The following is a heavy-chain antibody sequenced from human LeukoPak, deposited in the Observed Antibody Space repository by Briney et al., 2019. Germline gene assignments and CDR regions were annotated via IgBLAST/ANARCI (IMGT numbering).Heavy chain of an antibody. J-gene: IGHJ4*02. CDR3: AKPSRLTSWYFEFDY. V-gene: IGHV3-30*18. Sequence: PGRSLRLSCAASGFSFSAYGMHWVRQAPGKGLEWVAVISYDGSNKYYADSVKGRFTISRDNSKNTLYLQMNSLRAEDTAMYYCAKPSRLTSWYFEFDYWGQGTLVTVSS. CDR2: ISYDGSNK. D-gene: IGHD6-13*01. CDR1: GFSFSAYG.